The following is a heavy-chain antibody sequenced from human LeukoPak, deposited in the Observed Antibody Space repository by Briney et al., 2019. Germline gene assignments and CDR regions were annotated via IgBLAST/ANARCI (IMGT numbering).Heavy chain of an antibody. CDR1: GFTFSNYA. J-gene: IGHJ4*02. D-gene: IGHD6-13*01. V-gene: IGHV3-48*04. Sequence: GGSLRLSCAASGFTFSNYAMSWVRQAPGKGLEWVSYISSSSSTIYYADSVKGRFTISRDNAKNSLYLQMNSLRAEDTAVYYCASARIAAADYWGQGTLVTVSS. CDR2: ISSSSSTI. CDR3: ASARIAAADY.